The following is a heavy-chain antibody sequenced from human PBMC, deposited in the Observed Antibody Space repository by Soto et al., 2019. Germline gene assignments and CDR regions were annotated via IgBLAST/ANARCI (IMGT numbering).Heavy chain of an antibody. CDR3: ARAGGSIKFYYYYYGMDV. V-gene: IGHV3-30-3*01. CDR1: GFTFSNYA. J-gene: IGHJ6*02. D-gene: IGHD6-13*01. Sequence: GGSLRLSSEASGFTFSNYAMHWFRKAPGKGLEWVTVISYDGSNKYYADSVKGRFTISRDNSKSTLYLQMNSLRAEDTAVYYCARAGGSIKFYYYYYGMDVWGQGTTVTVPS. CDR2: ISYDGSNK.